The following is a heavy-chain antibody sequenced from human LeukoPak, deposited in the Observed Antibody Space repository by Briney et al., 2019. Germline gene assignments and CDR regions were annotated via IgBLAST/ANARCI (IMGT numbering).Heavy chain of an antibody. J-gene: IGHJ4*02. CDR2: ISAYNGNT. Sequence: ASAKVSCKASGYTFTSYGISWVRQAPGQGLEWMGWISAYNGNTNYAQKLQGRVTMTTDTSTSTAYMELRSLRSDDTAVYYCAREHKYRSGYTVTELGAGYFDSWGQGTLVTVSS. V-gene: IGHV1-18*01. CDR1: GYTFTSYG. CDR3: AREHKYRSGYTVTELGAGYFDS. D-gene: IGHD5-18*01.